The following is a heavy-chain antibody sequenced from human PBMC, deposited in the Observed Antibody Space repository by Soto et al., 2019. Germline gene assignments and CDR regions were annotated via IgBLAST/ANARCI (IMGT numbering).Heavy chain of an antibody. CDR2: ISSSGSTI. CDR3: AREWRELWFGELLPQGDYYYYYMDV. D-gene: IGHD3-10*01. CDR1: GFTFSDYY. Sequence: GGSLRLSCAASGFTFSDYYMSWIHQAPGKGLEWVSYISSSGSTIYYADSVKGRFTISRDNAKNSLYLQMNSLRAEDTAVYYCAREWRELWFGELLPQGDYYYYYMDVWGKGTTVTVSS. V-gene: IGHV3-11*01. J-gene: IGHJ6*03.